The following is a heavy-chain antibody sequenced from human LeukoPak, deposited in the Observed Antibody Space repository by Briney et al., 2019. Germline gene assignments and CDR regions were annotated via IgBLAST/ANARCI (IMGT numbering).Heavy chain of an antibody. CDR3: ARSGTVSTWNY. J-gene: IGHJ4*02. Sequence: SQTLSLTCTVSGGSISSGGYYWSWIRQHPGKGLEWIGCIYYSGTTYYHPSLTSRVAISVDTSKNQFSLKLSSVTAADTAVYYCARSGTVSTWNYWGQGTLVTVSS. CDR2: IYYSGTT. D-gene: IGHD4-17*01. CDR1: GGSISSGGYY. V-gene: IGHV4-31*03.